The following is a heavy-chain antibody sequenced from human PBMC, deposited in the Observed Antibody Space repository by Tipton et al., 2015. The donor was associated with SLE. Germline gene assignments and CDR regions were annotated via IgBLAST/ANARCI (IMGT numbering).Heavy chain of an antibody. Sequence: LRLSCAVSGGSISSSSYYWTWIRQSPGKGLEWIAAVNHRGSTNYRPSLRSRVTISVDSSNNQFSLKLSSVTAADTAVYYCARDGDYYDSSGYFFDAFDIWGQGTMVTVSS. CDR2: VNHRGST. V-gene: IGHV4-39*07. CDR1: GGSISSSSYY. J-gene: IGHJ3*02. D-gene: IGHD3-22*01. CDR3: ARDGDYYDSSGYFFDAFDI.